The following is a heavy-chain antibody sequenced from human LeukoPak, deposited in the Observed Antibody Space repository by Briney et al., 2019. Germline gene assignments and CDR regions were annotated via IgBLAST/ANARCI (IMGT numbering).Heavy chain of an antibody. CDR3: ARGVVVAATPSYYGMDV. J-gene: IGHJ6*02. Sequence: ASVKVSCKASGGTFGSYAISWVRQDPGQGLEWMGRIIPILGIANYVQKFQGRVTITADKSTSTAYMELSSLRSEDTAVYYCARGVVVAATPSYYGMDVWGQGTTVTVSS. D-gene: IGHD2-15*01. CDR2: IIPILGIA. V-gene: IGHV1-69*04. CDR1: GGTFGSYA.